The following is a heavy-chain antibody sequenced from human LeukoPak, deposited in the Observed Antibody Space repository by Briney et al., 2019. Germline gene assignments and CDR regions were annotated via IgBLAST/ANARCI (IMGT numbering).Heavy chain of an antibody. CDR3: AKVGHSSGWYGHFDY. D-gene: IGHD6-19*01. Sequence: GGSLRLSCAASGFTFSSYAMSWVRQAPGKGLEWVSAISGSGGSTYYADSVKGRFTISRDNSKNTLYLQMNSLRAEDTAVYYCAKVGHSSGWYGHFDYWGQGTLVTVSS. CDR2: ISGSGGST. CDR1: GFTFSSYA. V-gene: IGHV3-23*01. J-gene: IGHJ4*02.